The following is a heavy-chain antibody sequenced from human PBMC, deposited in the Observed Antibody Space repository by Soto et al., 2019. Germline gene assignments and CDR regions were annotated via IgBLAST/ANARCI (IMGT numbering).Heavy chain of an antibody. CDR1: GFSFSSHN. CDR2: ISTSGSSI. J-gene: IGHJ4*02. V-gene: IGHV3-48*01. D-gene: IGHD1-26*01. CDR3: ARSGNYRLDC. Sequence: EVPLVESGGGLVQPGGSLRLSCAASGFSFSSHNMNWVRQAPGKGLEWISYISTSGSSIYYADSVKGRFTISRDNAKNSLYLQMTSLRAEDTALYYCARSGNYRLDCWGQGTLVTVSS.